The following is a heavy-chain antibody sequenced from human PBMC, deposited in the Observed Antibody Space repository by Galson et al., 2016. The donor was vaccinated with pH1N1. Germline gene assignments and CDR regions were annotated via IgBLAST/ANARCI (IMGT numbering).Heavy chain of an antibody. CDR3: ARANGYHLERAWFDP. J-gene: IGHJ5*02. CDR2: IISMFGTT. CDR1: GVAFSSNA. D-gene: IGHD5-18*01. V-gene: IGHV1-69*05. Sequence: SVKVSCKASGVAFSSNAIAWVRQAPGQSLEWMGGIISMFGTTYYSQRFQGRVTITTDELKTSAFMELSSLTSDDTAMYFCARANGYHLERAWFDPWGQGALVTGSS.